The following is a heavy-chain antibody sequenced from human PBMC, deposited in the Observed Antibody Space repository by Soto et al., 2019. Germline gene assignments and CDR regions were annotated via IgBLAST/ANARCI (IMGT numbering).Heavy chain of an antibody. J-gene: IGHJ5*02. CDR3: ARVQRVMIFGVVTPGMGTWFDP. CDR2: ISSSSSTI. D-gene: IGHD3-3*01. V-gene: IGHV3-48*01. Sequence: GGSLRLSCAASGFTISSYSMNWVRQAPGKGLEWVSYISSSSSTIYYADSVKGRFTISRDNAKNPLYLQMNSLRAEDTAVYYCARVQRVMIFGVVTPGMGTWFDPWGQGILVTVSS. CDR1: GFTISSYS.